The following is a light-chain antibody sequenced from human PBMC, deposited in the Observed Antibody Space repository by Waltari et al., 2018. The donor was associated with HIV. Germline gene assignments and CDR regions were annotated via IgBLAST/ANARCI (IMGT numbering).Light chain of an antibody. CDR2: EVT. CDR3: SSYAGSNNHLI. CDR1: SSDVGGYNS. Sequence: QSGLTQPPSASGSPGQSVTMSCTGTSSDVGGYNSVSWYQQHPGKAPKLMISEVTKRPSGVPDRFSGSKSGNTASLTVSGLQPEDEADYDCSSYAGSNNHLIFGGGTKLTVL. J-gene: IGLJ2*01. V-gene: IGLV2-8*01.